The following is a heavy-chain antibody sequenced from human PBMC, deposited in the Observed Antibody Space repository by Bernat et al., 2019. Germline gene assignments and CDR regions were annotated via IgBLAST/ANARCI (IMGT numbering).Heavy chain of an antibody. CDR1: GFTFSSYA. Sequence: VQLVESGGDVVQPGRSLRLSCAASGFTFSSYAMHWVRQAPGKGLEWVSVIYSGGSTYYADSVKGRFTISRDNSKNTLYLQMNSLRAEDTAVYYCARDRPTIFWGQGTTVTVSS. CDR3: ARDRPTIF. CDR2: IYSGGST. V-gene: IGHV3-66*01. J-gene: IGHJ6*02. D-gene: IGHD3-3*01.